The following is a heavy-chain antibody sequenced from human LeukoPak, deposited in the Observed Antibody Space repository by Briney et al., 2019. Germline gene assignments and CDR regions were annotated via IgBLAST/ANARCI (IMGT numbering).Heavy chain of an antibody. CDR2: ISRSASNI. V-gene: IGHV3-21*01. D-gene: IGHD3-16*01. Sequence: PGGSLRLSCVASGFSFSSYNMTWVRQAPGKGLEWVSSISRSASNIYYADLVKGRFTISRDNAKNSFYLQMNSLRAEDMAVFYCARDPEGFGATYFDYWGQGTLVTVSS. CDR1: GFSFSSYN. CDR3: ARDPEGFGATYFDY. J-gene: IGHJ4*02.